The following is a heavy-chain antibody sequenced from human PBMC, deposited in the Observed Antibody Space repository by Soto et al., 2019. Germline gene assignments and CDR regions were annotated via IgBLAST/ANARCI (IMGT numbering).Heavy chain of an antibody. Sequence: QITLKESGPTLVKPTQTLTLTCTFSGFSLSTSGVGVGWIRQPPGKALEWLAVIHWNDDKHYMPSLKSSLTITKDTSQNQVVLTLTNMDPVDTATYDCAHRRVADGMDVWGQGTTVTVSS. D-gene: IGHD2-15*01. CDR1: GFSLSTSGVG. CDR3: AHRRVADGMDV. J-gene: IGHJ6*02. V-gene: IGHV2-5*01. CDR2: IHWNDDK.